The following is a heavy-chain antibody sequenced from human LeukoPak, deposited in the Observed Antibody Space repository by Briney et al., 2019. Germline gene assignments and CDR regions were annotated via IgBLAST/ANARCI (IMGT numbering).Heavy chain of an antibody. J-gene: IGHJ4*02. CDR3: ARAGATVNYGDY. V-gene: IGHV3-30*03. D-gene: IGHD4-11*01. CDR1: GFTFSSYG. CDR2: ISDDGTNK. Sequence: PGGSLRLSCAASGFTFSSYGMHWVRQTPDKGLEWVAVISDDGTNKHYADSLKGRFTVSRDNAQNTLYLQMNSLRAEDTAVYYCARAGATVNYGDYWGQGTLVTVSS.